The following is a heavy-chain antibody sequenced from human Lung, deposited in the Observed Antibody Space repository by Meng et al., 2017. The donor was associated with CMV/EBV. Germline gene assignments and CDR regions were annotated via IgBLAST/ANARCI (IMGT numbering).Heavy chain of an antibody. J-gene: IGHJ4*02. CDR3: AHSLGGIRGLIPHFDY. D-gene: IGHD3-10*01. V-gene: IGHV2-5*01. Sequence: SRTTGGVGSGYIRQPGGEDREWRAHIYWHGNKHCSTSLKGKLAITKDSSNNQVVLTMTSMDPVDTATYYCAHSLGGIRGLIPHFDYWGQGTLVTVSS. CDR2: IYWHGNK. CDR1: SRTTGGVG.